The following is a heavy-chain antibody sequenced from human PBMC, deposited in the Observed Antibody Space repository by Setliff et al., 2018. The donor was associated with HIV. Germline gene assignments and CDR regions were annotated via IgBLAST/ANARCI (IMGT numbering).Heavy chain of an antibody. J-gene: IGHJ6*02. CDR2: IYTSGST. CDR1: GGSISSGSYY. CDR3: ARDRGSSSDYYYYGMDV. D-gene: IGHD6-6*01. V-gene: IGHV4-61*10. Sequence: PSETLSLTCTVSGGSISSGSYYWSWIRQPAGKGLEWIGYIYTSGSTNYNPSLKSRVTISVDTSKNQFSLKLSSVTAADTAIYYCARDRGSSSDYYYYGMDVWGQGTTVTVSS.